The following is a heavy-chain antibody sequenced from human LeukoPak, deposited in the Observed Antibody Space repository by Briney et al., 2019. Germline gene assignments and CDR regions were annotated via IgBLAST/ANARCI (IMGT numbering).Heavy chain of an antibody. J-gene: IGHJ6*03. Sequence: ASVKVSCRASGYTFTSYDINWVRQATGQGLEWMGWMNPNSGNTGYAQKFQGRVTMTRNTSISTAYMELSSLRSEDTAVYYCARGQGLRYFDWAPVYYYYYMDVWGKGTTVTISS. D-gene: IGHD3-9*01. CDR2: MNPNSGNT. V-gene: IGHV1-8*01. CDR3: ARGQGLRYFDWAPVYYYYYMDV. CDR1: GYTFTSYD.